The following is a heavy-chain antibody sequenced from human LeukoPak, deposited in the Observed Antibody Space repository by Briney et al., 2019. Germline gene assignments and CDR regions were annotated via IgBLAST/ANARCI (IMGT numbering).Heavy chain of an antibody. V-gene: IGHV1-46*01. J-gene: IGHJ5*02. D-gene: IGHD3-3*01. CDR1: GYTFTSYY. CDR3: VSSPLRFPFDP. CDR2: INPSGGST. Sequence: ASVKVSCKASGYTFTSYYMHWVRQAPGQGLEWMGIINPSGGSTSYAQKFQGRVTMTRDTSTSTVYMGLSSLRSEDTAVYYCVSSPLRFPFDPWGQGTLVTVSS.